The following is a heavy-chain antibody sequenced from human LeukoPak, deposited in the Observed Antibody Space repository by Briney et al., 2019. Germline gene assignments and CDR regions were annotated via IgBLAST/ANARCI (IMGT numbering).Heavy chain of an antibody. J-gene: IGHJ6*03. V-gene: IGHV3-48*04. CDR3: AREPPYSGVYYMEV. Sequence: GGSLRLSCVTSGFSFSPYSMNWVRQAPGKGLEWVSHISGSSATILYADSVEGRFTTSRDNAKNSLYLQMNSLRAEDTAVYYSAREPPYSGVYYMEVWGKGATVTVSS. CDR1: GFSFSPYS. CDR2: ISGSSATI. D-gene: IGHD2-21*01.